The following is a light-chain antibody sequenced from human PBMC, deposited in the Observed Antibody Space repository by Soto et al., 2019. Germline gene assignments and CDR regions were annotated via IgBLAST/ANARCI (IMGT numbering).Light chain of an antibody. V-gene: IGKV3-15*01. CDR1: QSVGSN. CDR2: GAS. CDR3: HQYDNWPPFT. Sequence: EIVMTQSPATLSVSPGERATLSCRASQSVGSNLAWYQQKPGQAPRVLMYGASNRATDIPARFSGSGSGTEFTLTISSLQSEDFAVYYWHQYDNWPPFTFGQGTKLEIK. J-gene: IGKJ2*01.